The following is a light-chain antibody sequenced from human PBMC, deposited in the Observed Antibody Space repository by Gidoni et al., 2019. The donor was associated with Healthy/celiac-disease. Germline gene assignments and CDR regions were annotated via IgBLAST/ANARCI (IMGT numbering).Light chain of an antibody. V-gene: IGLV3-25*03. CDR2: KDS. Sequence: SYELTQPPSVSVSPGPPARITCSGDALPKQSAYWYQQKPGQAPALVLDKDSERPSGIPERFSGSSSGTTVTLTISVGQAVDDADYYCRSAGSSGTSVVFGGGTKLTV. J-gene: IGLJ2*01. CDR3: RSAGSSGTSVV. CDR1: ALPKQS.